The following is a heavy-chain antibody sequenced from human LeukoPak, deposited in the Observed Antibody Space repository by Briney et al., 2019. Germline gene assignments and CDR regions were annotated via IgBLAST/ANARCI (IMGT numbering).Heavy chain of an antibody. CDR1: GYSISSPYS. Sequence: PSETLSLTCTVSGYSISSPYSWSWIRQPPGKGLEWIGYIYYSGSTNYNPSLKSRVTISVDTSKNQFSLKLSSVIAADTAVYYCARTTEGYCSSASCFGFSYSYYMDVWGKGTTVTISS. CDR3: ARTTEGYCSSASCFGFSYSYYMDV. V-gene: IGHV4-59*01. D-gene: IGHD2-2*01. CDR2: IYYSGST. J-gene: IGHJ6*03.